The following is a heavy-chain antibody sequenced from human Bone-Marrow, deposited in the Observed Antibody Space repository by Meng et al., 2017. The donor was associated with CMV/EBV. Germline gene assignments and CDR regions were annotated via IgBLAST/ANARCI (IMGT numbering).Heavy chain of an antibody. V-gene: IGHV1-46*01. CDR1: GYIFTNYY. CDR2: INPSGVIT. Sequence: ASVQVSCKASGYIFTNYYIHWVRQAPGQGLEWMGIINPSGVITSYAQKVQGRVAMTGDTSTSTVYMELSSLRSEDTAVYYCARDREEYSSGYYHEEYFYGMDVWGQGTTVTVSS. J-gene: IGHJ6*02. D-gene: IGHD3-22*01. CDR3: ARDREEYSSGYYHEEYFYGMDV.